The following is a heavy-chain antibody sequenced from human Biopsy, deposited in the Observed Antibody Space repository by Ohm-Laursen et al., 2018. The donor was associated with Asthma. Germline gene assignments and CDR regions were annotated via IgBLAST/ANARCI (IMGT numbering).Heavy chain of an antibody. CDR3: ASQSSGPDFWSGYYYFDY. J-gene: IGHJ4*02. V-gene: IGHV3-7*01. CDR2: IKHDGSEK. D-gene: IGHD3-3*01. Sequence: GSLRLSCSASGFTFGDYWMSWVRQVPGQGLEWVANIKHDGSEKNHVDSLKGRFTISRDNSKNTLYLQMNSLRAEDTAVYYCASQSSGPDFWSGYYYFDYWGQGTLVTVSS. CDR1: GFTFGDYW.